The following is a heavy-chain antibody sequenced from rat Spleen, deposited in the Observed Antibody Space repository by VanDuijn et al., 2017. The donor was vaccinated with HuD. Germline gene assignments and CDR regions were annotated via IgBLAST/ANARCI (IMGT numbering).Heavy chain of an antibody. V-gene: IGHV5S13*01. CDR2: IIYDSSNT. CDR3: ARHPSMYWYFDF. Sequence: EVQLVESGGGLVQPGRSLKLSCVASGFTFSNYGMHWIRQAPKKGLEWVAAIIYDSSNTYYRDSVKGRFTISRDNAKNTQYLQMDSLRSEDTATYYCARHPSMYWYFDFWGPGTMVTVSS. J-gene: IGHJ1*01. CDR1: GFTFSNYG.